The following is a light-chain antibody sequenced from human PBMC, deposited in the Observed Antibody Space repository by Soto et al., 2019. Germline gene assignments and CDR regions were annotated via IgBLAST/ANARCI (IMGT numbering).Light chain of an antibody. CDR3: QQRGNWWT. V-gene: IGKV3D-20*02. J-gene: IGKJ1*01. CDR1: QSVSSKY. CDR2: GTSSGTP. Sequence: EIVMTQSPSTLSVSPGERATLSCRASQSVSSKYLAWYQQKPGQAPRLLIYGTSSGTPSRATGIPARFTGSGSGTDFTLTISSVEPEDSAVYYCQQRGNWWTFGQGTKVDIK.